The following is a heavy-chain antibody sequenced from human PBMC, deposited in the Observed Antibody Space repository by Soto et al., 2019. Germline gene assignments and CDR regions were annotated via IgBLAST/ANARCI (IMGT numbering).Heavy chain of an antibody. J-gene: IGHJ4*02. CDR1: GFTFSSYA. CDR3: ARAWRGDQGDY. V-gene: IGHV3-64*01. CDR2: ISSNGGST. Sequence: EVQLVESGGGLVQPGGSLRLSCAASGFTFSSYAMHWVRQAPGKGLEYVSAISSNGGSTYYANSVKGRFTISRDNSKNPLYLQMGSLRAEDMAVYYCARAWRGDQGDYWGQGTLVTVSS. D-gene: IGHD3-10*01.